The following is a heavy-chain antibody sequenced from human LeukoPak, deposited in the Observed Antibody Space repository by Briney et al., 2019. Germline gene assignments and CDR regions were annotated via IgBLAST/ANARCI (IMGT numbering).Heavy chain of an antibody. D-gene: IGHD1-7*01. CDR1: GYTFTNFV. J-gene: IGHJ3*02. Sequence: ASVKVSCKASGYTFTNFVIHWVRQAPGQSLEWMGWIYTGNGDTKYSQEFQGRVTITRDTSASTAYMELSSLRSEDMAVYYCARARGGNSYDAFDIWGQGTMVTVSS. CDR2: IYTGNGDT. V-gene: IGHV1-3*03. CDR3: ARARGGNSYDAFDI.